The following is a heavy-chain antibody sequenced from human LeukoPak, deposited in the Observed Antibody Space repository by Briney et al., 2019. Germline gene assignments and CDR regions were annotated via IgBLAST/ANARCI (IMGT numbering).Heavy chain of an antibody. V-gene: IGHV3-33*01. CDR1: GFNFSIYG. J-gene: IGHJ4*02. CDR3: ARGTPLDY. CDR2: IWYDGSNK. D-gene: IGHD2-15*01. Sequence: GRSLRLSCAASGFNFSIYGMHWVRQAPGKGLEWVAIIWYDGSNKYCADSVKGRFTIPRDNSKNTLYLQMNSLRVEDTAVYYCARGTPLDYWGQGTLVTVSS.